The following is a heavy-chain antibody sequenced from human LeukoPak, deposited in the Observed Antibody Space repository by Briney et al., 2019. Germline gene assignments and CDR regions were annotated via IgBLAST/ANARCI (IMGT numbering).Heavy chain of an antibody. V-gene: IGHV3-23*01. CDR1: GITLSNYG. CDR3: AKDKYASRMKVGELLDS. CDR2: ISGSGGNT. D-gene: IGHD3-10*01. Sequence: QTGGSLRLSCAVSGITLSNYGMSWVRQAPGKGLEWVSGISGSGGNTYYADSVKGRFTISRDNSKNTLYLQMNSLRAEDTAVYYCAKDKYASRMKVGELLDSWGQGTLVTVSS. J-gene: IGHJ4*02.